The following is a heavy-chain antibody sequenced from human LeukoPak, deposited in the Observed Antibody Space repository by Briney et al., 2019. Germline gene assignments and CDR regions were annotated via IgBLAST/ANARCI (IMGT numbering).Heavy chain of an antibody. V-gene: IGHV3-9*01. Sequence: GGSLRLSCATSGFTFRSYWMHWVRQAPGKGLEWVSGISWNSGSIGYADSVKGRFTISRDNAKNSLYLQMNSLRAEDTALYYCAKEDVVVPAALDYWGQGTLVTVSS. CDR2: ISWNSGSI. CDR3: AKEDVVVPAALDY. J-gene: IGHJ4*02. D-gene: IGHD2-2*01. CDR1: GFTFRSYW.